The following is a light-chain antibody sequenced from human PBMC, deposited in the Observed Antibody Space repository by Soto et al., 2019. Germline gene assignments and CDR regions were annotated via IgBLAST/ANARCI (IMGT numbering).Light chain of an antibody. Sequence: QSALTQPPSASGSPGQSVPISCTGTSSDVGGYNYVSWYQQHPGKAPKLMIYEVSKRPSGVPDRFSGSKSGNTASLTVSGLQAEDEADYYCSSYAGSNHNWVFGGGTQLTVL. CDR3: SSYAGSNHNWV. V-gene: IGLV2-8*01. CDR1: SSDVGGYNY. CDR2: EVS. J-gene: IGLJ3*02.